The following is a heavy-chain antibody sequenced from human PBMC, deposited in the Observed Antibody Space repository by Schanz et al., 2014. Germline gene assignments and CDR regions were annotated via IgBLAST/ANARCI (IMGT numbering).Heavy chain of an antibody. Sequence: QVLLVQSGAEVKQPGASVKVSCKASGYTFTAYFIHWVRQAPGQGLEWMGRINPNTGGTNFAQKFQGRVTMTWDRSISTANMELSRLRSDDTAVYYCARDRQNIASPATGFDSWGQGTLVTVSS. CDR2: INPNTGGT. D-gene: IGHD6-13*01. V-gene: IGHV1-2*06. CDR3: ARDRQNIASPATGFDS. CDR1: GYTFTAYF. J-gene: IGHJ4*02.